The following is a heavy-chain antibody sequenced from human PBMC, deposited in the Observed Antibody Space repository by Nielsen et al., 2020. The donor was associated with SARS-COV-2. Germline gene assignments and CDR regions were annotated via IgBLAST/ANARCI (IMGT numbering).Heavy chain of an antibody. J-gene: IGHJ3*02. D-gene: IGHD2-15*01. Sequence: GESLKISCAASGFTFSDYYMSWIRQAPGKGLEWVSYISSSGSTIYYADSVKGRFTISRDNAKNSLYLQMNSLRAEDTAVYYCARDIAPPKLRVDAFDIWGQGTMVTVSS. V-gene: IGHV3-11*01. CDR3: ARDIAPPKLRVDAFDI. CDR2: ISSSGSTI. CDR1: GFTFSDYY.